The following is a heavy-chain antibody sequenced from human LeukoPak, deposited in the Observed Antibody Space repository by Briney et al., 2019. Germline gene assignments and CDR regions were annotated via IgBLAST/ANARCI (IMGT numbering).Heavy chain of an antibody. V-gene: IGHV3-7*01. CDR3: ARSLWPEDY. J-gene: IGHJ4*02. Sequence: SGGSLRLSCAASGFTFRTYAMSWVRQAPGKGLEWVANIKQDGSEKNYVDSVKGRFTISRDNAKTSLYLQMNSLRVEDTAVYYCARSLWPEDYWGQGTLVTVSS. CDR2: IKQDGSEK. D-gene: IGHD5-18*01. CDR1: GFTFRTYA.